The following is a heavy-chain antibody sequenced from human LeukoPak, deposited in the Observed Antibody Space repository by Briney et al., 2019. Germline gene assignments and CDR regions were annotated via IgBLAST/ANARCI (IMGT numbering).Heavy chain of an antibody. CDR2: ISYDGSNK. CDR3: AKSFPAAGTFGDY. Sequence: GGSLRLSCGASGFTFSSYGMHWVRQAPGKGLEWVAVISYDGSNKYYADSVKGRFTISRDNSKNTLYLQMNSLRAEDTAVYYCAKSFPAAGTFGDYWGQGTLVTVSS. D-gene: IGHD6-13*01. V-gene: IGHV3-30*18. CDR1: GFTFSSYG. J-gene: IGHJ4*02.